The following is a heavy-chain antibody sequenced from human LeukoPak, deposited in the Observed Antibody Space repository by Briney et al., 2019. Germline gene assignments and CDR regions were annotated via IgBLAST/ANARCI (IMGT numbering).Heavy chain of an antibody. CDR1: GFTFSIYA. J-gene: IGHJ3*02. Sequence: GGSLRLSCAASGFTFSIYAMSWVRLAPGKGLEWVSTINDGGGNTYYADSVRGRFTISSDNSKNTLYLQMNSLRAEDTAVYYCARPLSIVGATIGAFDIWGQGTMVTVSS. CDR2: INDGGGNT. V-gene: IGHV3-23*01. D-gene: IGHD1-26*01. CDR3: ARPLSIVGATIGAFDI.